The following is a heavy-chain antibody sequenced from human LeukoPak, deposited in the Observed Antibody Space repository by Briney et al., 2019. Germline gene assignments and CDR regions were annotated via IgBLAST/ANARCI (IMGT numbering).Heavy chain of an antibody. D-gene: IGHD3-22*01. CDR1: GFTFSSYA. J-gene: IGHJ4*02. Sequence: GWSLRLSCAASGFTFSSYAMSWVRQAPGKGLEWVSAISGSGGSTCYADSVKGRFTISRDNSKNTLYLQMNSLRAEDTAVYYCAKSSSDSSGYEDFDYWGQGTLVTVSS. CDR3: AKSSSDSSGYEDFDY. CDR2: ISGSGGST. V-gene: IGHV3-23*01.